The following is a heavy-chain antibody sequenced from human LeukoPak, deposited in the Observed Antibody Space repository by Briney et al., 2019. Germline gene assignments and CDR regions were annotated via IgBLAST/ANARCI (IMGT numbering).Heavy chain of an antibody. CDR3: ARHDYGDYLALDY. D-gene: IGHD4-17*01. Sequence: PSETLPLTCTVSGGSISSYYWSWIRQPPGKGLEWIGYIYYSGSTNYNPSLKSRVTISVDTSKNQFSLKLSSVTAADTAVYYCARHDYGDYLALDYWGQGTLVSVSS. CDR2: IYYSGST. J-gene: IGHJ4*02. V-gene: IGHV4-59*08. CDR1: GGSISSYY.